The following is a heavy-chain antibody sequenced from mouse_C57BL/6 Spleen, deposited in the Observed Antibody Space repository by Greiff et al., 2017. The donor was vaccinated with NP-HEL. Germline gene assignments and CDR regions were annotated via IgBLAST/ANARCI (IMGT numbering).Heavy chain of an antibody. D-gene: IGHD2-12*01. CDR2: IYPGDGDT. Sequence: QVQLQQSGPELVKPGASVKISCKASGYAFSSSWMNWVKQRPGKGLEWIGRIYPGDGDTNYNGKFKGKATLTADKSSSTAYMQLSSLTSEDSAVYFCAREGIYSLDYGGQGTTLTVSS. V-gene: IGHV1-82*01. CDR3: AREGIYSLDY. CDR1: GYAFSSSW. J-gene: IGHJ2*01.